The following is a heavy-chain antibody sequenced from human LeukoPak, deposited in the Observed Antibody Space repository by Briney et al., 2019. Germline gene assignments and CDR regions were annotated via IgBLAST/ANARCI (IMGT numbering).Heavy chain of an antibody. V-gene: IGHV3-23*01. CDR1: GFTFSSYA. D-gene: IGHD6-13*01. CDR2: ISGSGVST. Sequence: PGGSLRLSCAASGFTFSSYAMGWVRQAPGKGLEWVSVISGSGVSTYHADSVKGRFTISRDNSKNTLYLQMNSLRAEDTAVYYCAKVQGSSWYDIFGLDVWGQGTTVTVSS. J-gene: IGHJ6*02. CDR3: AKVQGSSWYDIFGLDV.